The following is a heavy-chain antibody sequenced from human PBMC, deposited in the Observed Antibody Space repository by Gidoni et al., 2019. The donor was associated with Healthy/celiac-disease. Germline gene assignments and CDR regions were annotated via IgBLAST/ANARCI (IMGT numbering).Heavy chain of an antibody. Sequence: QVQLQQWGAALLKPSETLSLTCAVYGGSFSGYYWSWIRQPPGKGLEWIGEINHSGSTNYNPSLKSRVTISVETSKNQFSLKLSSVTAADTAVYYCARTSRWYCTNGVCYTFDYWGQGTLVTVSS. CDR3: ARTSRWYCTNGVCYTFDY. CDR1: GGSFSGYY. D-gene: IGHD2-8*01. CDR2: INHSGST. V-gene: IGHV4-34*01. J-gene: IGHJ4*02.